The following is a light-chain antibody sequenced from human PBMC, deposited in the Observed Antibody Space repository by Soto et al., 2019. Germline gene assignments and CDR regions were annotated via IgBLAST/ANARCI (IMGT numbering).Light chain of an antibody. Sequence: QSALTQPRSVSGSPGQSVTISCTGSSSDVGGYNYVSWYQQHPGKAPKLMIYDVSKRPSGVPDRFSGSKSGSTASLTISGLQAEDEADYYCCSYAGSSWVFGGGTKLIVL. CDR2: DVS. V-gene: IGLV2-11*01. J-gene: IGLJ3*02. CDR1: SSDVGGYNY. CDR3: CSYAGSSWV.